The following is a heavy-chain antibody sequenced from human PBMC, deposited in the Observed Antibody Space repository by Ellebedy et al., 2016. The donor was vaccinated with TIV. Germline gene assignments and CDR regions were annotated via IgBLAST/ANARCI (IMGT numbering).Heavy chain of an antibody. D-gene: IGHD3-10*01. J-gene: IGHJ4*02. V-gene: IGHV5-10-1*01. CDR2: IDPSDSYT. Sequence: KVSCXGSGYSFTSYWISWVRQMPGKGLEWMGRIDPSDSYTNYSPSFQGHVTISADKSISTAYLQWSSLKASDTAMYYCARTRNYYGSGGFDYWGQGTLVTVSS. CDR3: ARTRNYYGSGGFDY. CDR1: GYSFTSYW.